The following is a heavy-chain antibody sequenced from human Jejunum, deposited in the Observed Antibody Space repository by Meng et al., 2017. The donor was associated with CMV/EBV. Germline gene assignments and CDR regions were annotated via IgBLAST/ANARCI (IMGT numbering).Heavy chain of an antibody. CDR2: ISWNDKR. D-gene: IGHD7-27*01. Sequence: FSGCSLSISAVVVSCIRRPPGRALKWLALISWNDKRRYSPSLRSRLTITTTISKNQVVLTMTTMDPVNTATYFCAQNNWGSYESWGQGTLVTVSS. CDR1: GCSLSISAVV. V-gene: IGHV2-5*01. J-gene: IGHJ4*02. CDR3: AQNNWGSYES.